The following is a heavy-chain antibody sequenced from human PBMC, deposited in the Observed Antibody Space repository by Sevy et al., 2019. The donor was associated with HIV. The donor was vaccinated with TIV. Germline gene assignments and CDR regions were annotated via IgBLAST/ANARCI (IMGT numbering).Heavy chain of an antibody. CDR3: ATVGLGYYSGSSYYQGDWFDP. CDR2: LDPGNGEI. V-gene: IGHV1-24*01. Sequence: ASVKVSCKVFGYSLSKLSMHWVRQAPGKGLEWMGSLDPGNGEITYAQTLQGRVTMPEDTSTDKAYMELSSLTSEDTATYYCATVGLGYYSGSSYYQGDWFDPWGQGTLVTVSS. CDR1: GYSLSKLS. D-gene: IGHD2-15*01. J-gene: IGHJ5*02.